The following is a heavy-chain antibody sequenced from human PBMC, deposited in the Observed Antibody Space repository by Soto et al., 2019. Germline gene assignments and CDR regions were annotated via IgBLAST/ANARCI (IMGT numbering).Heavy chain of an antibody. J-gene: IGHJ4*02. CDR3: ARGPGFDD. CDR2: INHSGST. CDR1: GGSFSGYY. V-gene: IGHV4-34*01. Sequence: SETLSLTCAVYGGSFSGYYWSWIRQPPGKGLEWIGEINHSGSTNYNPSLKSRVTISVDTSKNQFSLKLSSVTAADTAVYYCARGPGFDDWGQGALVTVSS.